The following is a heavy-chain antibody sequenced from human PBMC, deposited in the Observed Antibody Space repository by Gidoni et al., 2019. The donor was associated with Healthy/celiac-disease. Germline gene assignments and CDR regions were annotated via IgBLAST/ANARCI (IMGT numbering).Heavy chain of an antibody. CDR1: GGTFSSYA. V-gene: IGHV1-69*01. CDR3: ARGPPGIAVAGTSD. CDR2: LIPIFGTA. D-gene: IGHD6-19*01. J-gene: IGHJ4*02. Sequence: QGHLVQSGAEVKKPGSSVKVSCKASGGTFSSYAISWVRQAPGPGLEWMGGLIPIFGTANYAQQFQDRVTITADESTSTAYMELGSLGSEDTAVYYCARGPPGIAVAGTSDWGQGTLVTVSS.